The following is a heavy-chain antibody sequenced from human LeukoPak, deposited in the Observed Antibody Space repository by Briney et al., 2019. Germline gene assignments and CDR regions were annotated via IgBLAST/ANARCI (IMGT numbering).Heavy chain of an antibody. CDR1: GFPFSSYW. J-gene: IGHJ6*02. CDR3: ARPIAAAGEDV. V-gene: IGHV3-7*01. Sequence: GGSLRLSCVASGFPFSSYWMTWVRQAPGKGLEWVANIKQDGSKKSYVDSVKGRFTISRDNAKNSLYLQMNSLRAEDTAVYYCARPIAAAGEDVWGQGTTVTVSS. D-gene: IGHD6-13*01. CDR2: IKQDGSKK.